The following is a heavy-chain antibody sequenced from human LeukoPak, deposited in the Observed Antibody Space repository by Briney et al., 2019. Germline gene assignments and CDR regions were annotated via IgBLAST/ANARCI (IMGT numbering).Heavy chain of an antibody. CDR1: GGSISTYY. J-gene: IGHJ6*02. CDR3: ARVSYYGSGSQNYYYGMDV. D-gene: IGHD3-10*01. V-gene: IGHV4-59*01. CDR2: IYYSGST. Sequence: SETLSLTCAVSGGSISTYYWSWIRQSPGKGLEWIGYIYYSGSTNYNPSLKSRVTISVDTSKNQFSLKLSSVTAADTAVYYCARVSYYGSGSQNYYYGMDVWGQGTTVTVSS.